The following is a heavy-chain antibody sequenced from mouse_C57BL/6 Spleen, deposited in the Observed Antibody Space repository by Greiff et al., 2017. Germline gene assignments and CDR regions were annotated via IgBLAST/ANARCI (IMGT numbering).Heavy chain of an antibody. CDR3: ARGGLLRERYVDV. Sequence: EVQRVESGGGLVQPGGSLKLSCAASGFTFSDYGMAWVRQAPRKGPEWVAFISNLAYSIYYADTVTGRFTISRENAKNTLYLEMSSLRSEDTAMYYCARGGLLRERYVDVWGTGTTVTVSS. CDR2: ISNLAYSI. J-gene: IGHJ1*03. CDR1: GFTFSDYG. V-gene: IGHV5-15*01. D-gene: IGHD1-1*01.